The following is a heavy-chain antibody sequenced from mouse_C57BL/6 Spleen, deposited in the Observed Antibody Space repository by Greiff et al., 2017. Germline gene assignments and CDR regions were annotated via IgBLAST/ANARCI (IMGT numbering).Heavy chain of an antibody. V-gene: IGHV7-3*01. CDR1: GFSFTDYY. Sequence: EVQLVESGGGLVQPGGSLSLSCAASGFSFTDYYMSWVRQPPGKALEWLGFIRNKANGYTTEYSASVKGRFTISRDNCQIILYLQMNALRAGDSASYYCARGFAYWGQGTLVTVSA. CDR3: ARGFAY. CDR2: IRNKANGYTT. J-gene: IGHJ3*01.